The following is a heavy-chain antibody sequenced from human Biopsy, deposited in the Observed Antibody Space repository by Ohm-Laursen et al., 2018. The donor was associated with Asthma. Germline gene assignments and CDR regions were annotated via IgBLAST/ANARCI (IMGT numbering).Heavy chain of an antibody. V-gene: IGHV4-39*01. CDR1: GGSISSSSYY. CDR2: IYYSGST. CDR3: ARTFHFWSPYHAEHYQL. D-gene: IGHD3-3*02. Sequence: SETLSLTCAVSGGSISSSSYYWGWIRRPPGKGLEFIGTIYYSGSTYYNPSLKSRVTLSVDASKNQFSLKLTSVTAADTAVYYCARTFHFWSPYHAEHYQLWGQGTLVTVSS. J-gene: IGHJ1*01.